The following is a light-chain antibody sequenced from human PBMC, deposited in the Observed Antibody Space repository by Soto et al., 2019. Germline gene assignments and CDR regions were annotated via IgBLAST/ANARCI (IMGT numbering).Light chain of an antibody. CDR2: KAS. CDR3: QHYNSYSEA. J-gene: IGKJ1*01. Sequence: DIKMTQSPSTLSASLGDRVTITCRASQTISSWLAWYQQKPRKAPKLLIYKASTLKSGVPSRFSGSGSGTEFTLTISSLQPDDFTTYYCQHYNSYSEAFGQVTWVDIK. CDR1: QTISSW. V-gene: IGKV1-5*03.